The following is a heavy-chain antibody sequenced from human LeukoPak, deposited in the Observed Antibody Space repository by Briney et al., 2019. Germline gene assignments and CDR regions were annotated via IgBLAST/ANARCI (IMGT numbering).Heavy chain of an antibody. CDR1: GGFISSSSYS. CDR2: IYYSGTT. J-gene: IGHJ4*02. Sequence: KPSETLSLTCTVSGGFISSSSYSWGWIRQPPGKGLEWIGSIYYSGTTYYNPSLKSRVTISVDTSKIQFSLKLSSVAATDTAVYFCARLRFDFWSGYTHPYFDYWGQGTLVTVSS. CDR3: ARLRFDFWSGYTHPYFDY. D-gene: IGHD3-3*01. V-gene: IGHV4-39*01.